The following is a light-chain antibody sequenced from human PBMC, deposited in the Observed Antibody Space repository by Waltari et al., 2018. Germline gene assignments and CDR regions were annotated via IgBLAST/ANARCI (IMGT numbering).Light chain of an antibody. Sequence: SFELTQPPSLSVSPGQTAIFTCSGDNLGDKYPSWYQQRPGQSPVLVIYEDNKRPSGIPERFSGSNSGNTATLTITGTRTTDEADYYCQAWDSSTLWVFGGGTKLTVL. CDR1: NLGDKY. V-gene: IGLV3-1*01. J-gene: IGLJ3*02. CDR2: EDN. CDR3: QAWDSSTLWV.